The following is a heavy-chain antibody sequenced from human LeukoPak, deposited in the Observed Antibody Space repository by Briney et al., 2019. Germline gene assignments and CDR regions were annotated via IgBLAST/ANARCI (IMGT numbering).Heavy chain of an antibody. CDR1: GYTFTSYD. CDR2: MNPNSGNT. D-gene: IGHD5-12*01. V-gene: IGHV1-8*03. CDR3: ARGRVRYSGYDTWPYYYYMDV. Sequence: ASVKVSCKASGYTFTSYDINWVRQATGQWLEWMGWMNPNSGNTGYAQKFQGRVTITRNTSISTAYMELSSLRSEDTAVYYCARGRVRYSGYDTWPYYYYMDVWGKGTTVTVSS. J-gene: IGHJ6*03.